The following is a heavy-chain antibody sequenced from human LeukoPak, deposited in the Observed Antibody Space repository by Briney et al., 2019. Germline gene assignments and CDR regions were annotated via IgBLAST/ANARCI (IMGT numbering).Heavy chain of an antibody. J-gene: IGHJ6*03. CDR2: INWNGGST. Sequence: GGSLRLSCAASGFTFDDYGMSWLRQAPGKGLEWVSGINWNGGSTRYADSVKGRFTISRDNAKNSLYQQMNSLRAEHTALYYCARRKNSYYYYYMDVWGKGTTVTVSS. CDR3: ARRKNSYYYYYMDV. CDR1: GFTFDDYG. V-gene: IGHV3-20*04.